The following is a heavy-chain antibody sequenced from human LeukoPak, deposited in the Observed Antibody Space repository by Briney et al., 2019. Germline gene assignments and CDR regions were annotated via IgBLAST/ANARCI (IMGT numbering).Heavy chain of an antibody. CDR3: ARGNILTGYCFDF. J-gene: IGHJ4*02. Sequence: SETLSLTCAVYGVSITGYYWSWIRHTPGRGLEWVGEIYYTGATIYHPSHESRPPITTDTSKNHFSLRLISGTAADTAVYYCARGNILTGYCFDFWREGGLVTVSS. CDR1: GVSITGYY. CDR2: IYYTGAT. V-gene: IGHV4-34*01. D-gene: IGHD3-9*01.